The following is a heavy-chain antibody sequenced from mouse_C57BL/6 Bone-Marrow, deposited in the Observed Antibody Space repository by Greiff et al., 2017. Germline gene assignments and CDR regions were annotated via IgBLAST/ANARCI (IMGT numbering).Heavy chain of an antibody. CDR3: ARRALPLVFDV. CDR1: GFSLSTSGMG. CDR2: IYWDDDK. J-gene: IGHJ1*03. Sequence: QVQLKESGPGILQSSQTLSLTCSFSGFSLSTSGMGVSWIRQPPGKGLEWLAHIYWDDDKRYNPSLKSRLTISKDTARNQVFLQITSVDTADTATYDCARRALPLVFDVWGTGTTVTVSS. V-gene: IGHV8-12*01.